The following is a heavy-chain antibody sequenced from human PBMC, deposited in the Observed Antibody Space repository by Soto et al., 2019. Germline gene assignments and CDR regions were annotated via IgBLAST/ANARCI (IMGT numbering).Heavy chain of an antibody. V-gene: IGHV1-3*01. CDR2: INVANGNT. J-gene: IGHJ4*02. D-gene: IGHD2-15*01. Sequence: ASVKVSCKASGYTFIRSAMHWVRQAPGQRLEWMGWINVANGNTKYLQKFQGRVTITRDTSASTAYMELSSLRSEDTAVYYCARDLGGWPDYWGQGTLVTVSS. CDR1: GYTFIRSA. CDR3: ARDLGGWPDY.